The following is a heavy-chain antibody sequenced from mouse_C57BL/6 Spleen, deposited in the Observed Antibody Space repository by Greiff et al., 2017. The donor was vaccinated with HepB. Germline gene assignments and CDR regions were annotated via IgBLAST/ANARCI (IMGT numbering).Heavy chain of an antibody. V-gene: IGHV1-42*01. J-gene: IGHJ4*01. D-gene: IGHD2-4*01. Sequence: EVQLQQSGPELVKPGASVKISCKASGYSFTGYYMNWVKQSPEKSLEWIGEINPSTGGTTYNQKFKAKATLTVDKSSSTAYMQLKSLTSEDSAVYYCARNGGLRGAMDYWGQGTSVTVSS. CDR3: ARNGGLRGAMDY. CDR1: GYSFTGYY. CDR2: INPSTGGT.